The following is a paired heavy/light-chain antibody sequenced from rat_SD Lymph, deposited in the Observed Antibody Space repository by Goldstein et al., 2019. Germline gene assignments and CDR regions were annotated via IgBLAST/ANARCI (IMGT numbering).Heavy chain of an antibody. V-gene: IGHV5-34*01. J-gene: IGHJ2*01. CDR3: ARLRRLHYFDY. D-gene: IGHD1-11*01. CDR1: GFTFSNYG. Sequence: EVQLVESGGGLVQPGRSLKLSCLASGFTFSNYGMNWIRQAPGKGLEWVASISSSSSYIYYADTVKGRFTISRDNAKNTLYLQMTSLRSEDTALYYCARLRRLHYFDYWGQGVMVTVSS. CDR2: ISSSSSYI.
Light chain of an antibody. CDR1: SSVSN. J-gene: IGKJ5*01. CDR2: STS. Sequence: EIVLTQSPTTTAASPGEKVTITCLASSSVSNMYWYQQKSGASPKLLIYSTSSLASGVPDRFSGSGSGTSYSLTINTMEAEDAATYYCQQWSSNPLTFGSGTKLEIK. CDR3: QQWSSNPLT. V-gene: IGKV4S4*01.